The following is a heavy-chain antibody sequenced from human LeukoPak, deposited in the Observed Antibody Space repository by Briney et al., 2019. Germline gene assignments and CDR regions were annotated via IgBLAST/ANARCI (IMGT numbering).Heavy chain of an antibody. V-gene: IGHV1-46*01. CDR2: INPSGGST. CDR3: AIRHLVSQPIDY. Sequence: ASVKVSCKVSGYTFTTYYMHWVRQAPGHGLEWMGIINPSGGSTSYAQKFQCRVTMTRDTSTSTVYMELSSLRSEDTAVYYCAIRHLVSQPIDYWGQGTLVTVSS. J-gene: IGHJ4*02. CDR1: GYTFTTYY. D-gene: IGHD1-1*01.